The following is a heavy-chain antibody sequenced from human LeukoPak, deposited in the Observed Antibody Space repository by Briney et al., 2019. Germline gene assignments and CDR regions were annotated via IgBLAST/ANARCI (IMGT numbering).Heavy chain of an antibody. CDR1: GDSISSSSYY. D-gene: IGHD6-19*01. CDR3: ARRGSGLNWFHP. Sequence: PSETLSLTCTVSGDSISSSSYYWGWIRQPPGKGLEWIGIIYYTGHTFYNPSLKSRVTISVDTSKNQFSLKLSSVTAADTAVYYCARRGSGLNWFHPWGQGTLVTVSS. CDR2: IYYTGHT. V-gene: IGHV4-39*07. J-gene: IGHJ5*02.